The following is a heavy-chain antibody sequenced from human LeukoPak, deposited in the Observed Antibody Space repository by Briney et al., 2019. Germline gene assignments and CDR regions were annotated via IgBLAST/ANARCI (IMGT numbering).Heavy chain of an antibody. CDR2: ISGSGSST. D-gene: IGHD4-23*01. CDR1: GFTLSSCA. V-gene: IGHV3-23*01. J-gene: IGHJ3*01. CDR3: GKDPNGNFIGAFDF. Sequence: GGSLRLSCAASGFTLSSCAMGWVRQAPGKGLEWVSAISGSGSSTYYADSVKGRFTISRDNSKGTLYLQMDSLRVEDTAVYYWGKDPNGNFIGAFDFWGQGTMVTVSS.